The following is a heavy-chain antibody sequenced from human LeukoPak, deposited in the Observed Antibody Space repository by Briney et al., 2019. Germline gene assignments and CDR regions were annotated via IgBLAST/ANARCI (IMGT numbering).Heavy chain of an antibody. J-gene: IGHJ6*02. D-gene: IGHD3-3*01. V-gene: IGHV4-59*08. CDR1: GGSISSYY. Sequence: SKTLSLTCTVSGGSISSYYWTWIRQPPGKGLEWIGYIYYSGSTNYNTSLKSRVTISVDTSKNQFSLKLSSVTAADTAVYYCARSSKYYDFWSGYYIPHYYYGMDVWGQGTTVTVSS. CDR2: IYYSGST. CDR3: ARSSKYYDFWSGYYIPHYYYGMDV.